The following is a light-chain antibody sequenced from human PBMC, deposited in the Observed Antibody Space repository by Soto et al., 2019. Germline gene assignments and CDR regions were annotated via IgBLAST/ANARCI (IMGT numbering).Light chain of an antibody. Sequence: DIQMTQSPSSLSASVGDRVTITCRASQNIRSYLNWYQHKPGKAPKLLIYGASTLESGVPPRFSGSGSGTDFTLTISSLQPEDFATYYCQQTYNPPPTFGQGTKLEIK. CDR1: QNIRSY. CDR2: GAS. J-gene: IGKJ2*01. V-gene: IGKV1-39*01. CDR3: QQTYNPPPT.